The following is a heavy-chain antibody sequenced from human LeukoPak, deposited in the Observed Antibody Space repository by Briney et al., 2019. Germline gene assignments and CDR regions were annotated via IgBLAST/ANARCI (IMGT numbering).Heavy chain of an antibody. CDR3: AGAAYSGSYHSDY. CDR1: GGSVNSGSYY. CDR2: IYYSGST. D-gene: IGHD1-26*01. Sequence: SETLSLTCTVSGGSVNSGSYYWNWIRQPPGKGLEWIGYIYYSGSTNYNPSLKSRVTISVDTSKNQFSLKLSSVTAADTAVYYCAGAAYSGSYHSDYWGQGTLVTVSS. J-gene: IGHJ4*02. V-gene: IGHV4-61*01.